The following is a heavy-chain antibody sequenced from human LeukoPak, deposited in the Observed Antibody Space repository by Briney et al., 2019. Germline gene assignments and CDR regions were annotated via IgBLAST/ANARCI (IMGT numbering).Heavy chain of an antibody. CDR3: AKFTRVRRSAEYFQH. J-gene: IGHJ1*01. Sequence: GGSLRLSCAASGFIFGSHWMNWVRQAPGKGLEWVTVISYDGSNKYYADSVKGRFTISRDNSKNTLYLQMSSLRAEDTAVYYCAKFTRVRRSAEYFQHWGQGTLVTVSS. V-gene: IGHV3-30*18. CDR1: GFIFGSHW. CDR2: ISYDGSNK. D-gene: IGHD3-10*01.